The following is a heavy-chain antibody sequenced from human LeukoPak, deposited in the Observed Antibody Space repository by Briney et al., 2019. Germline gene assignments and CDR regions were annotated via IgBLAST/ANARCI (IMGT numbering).Heavy chain of an antibody. CDR2: VSTGGSTI. CDR3: ARDWSYYFDY. Sequence: GGSLRLSCAASGFTFSNNEMNWGRQPQGTGLGWVSYVSTGGSTIYYADSVKGRFTVSRDNAKNSLYLQMNCLRADDTAVYYCARDWSYYFDYWGQGTLVTVSS. V-gene: IGHV3-48*03. J-gene: IGHJ4*02. D-gene: IGHD1-26*01. CDR1: GFTFSNNE.